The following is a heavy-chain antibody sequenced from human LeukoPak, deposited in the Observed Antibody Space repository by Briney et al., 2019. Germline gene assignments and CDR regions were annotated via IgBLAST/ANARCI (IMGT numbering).Heavy chain of an antibody. D-gene: IGHD1-26*01. CDR2: ISAYNGHT. V-gene: IGHV1-18*01. Sequence: ASVEVSCKASGYTFTTYGISWVRQAPGQGLEWMGWISAYNGHTNYAQNLQGRVTMTTDTSTSTAYMELRSLRSDDTAVYYCARAGLWELPRYAFDIWGQGTMVTVSS. CDR3: ARAGLWELPRYAFDI. CDR1: GYTFTTYG. J-gene: IGHJ3*02.